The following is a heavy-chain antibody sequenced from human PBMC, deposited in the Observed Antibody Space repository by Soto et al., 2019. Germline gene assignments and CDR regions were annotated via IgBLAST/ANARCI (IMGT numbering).Heavy chain of an antibody. CDR3: AGGITVAGPSRDGFDI. Sequence: QVQLQESGPGLVKPSGTLSLTCSVSSGSISSSNWWSWVRQPPGKGLEWIGEIYHGGSTNYNPSLKSRLTISGDKSTNRFSLRLSSVAAADTAGYYCAGGITVAGPSRDGFDIWGQGRMVTVSS. J-gene: IGHJ3*02. CDR2: IYHGGST. CDR1: SGSISSSNW. V-gene: IGHV4-4*02. D-gene: IGHD6-19*01.